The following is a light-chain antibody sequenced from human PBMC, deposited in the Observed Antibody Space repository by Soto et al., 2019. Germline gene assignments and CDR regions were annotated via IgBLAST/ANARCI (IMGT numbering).Light chain of an antibody. J-gene: IGKJ1*01. V-gene: IGKV2-28*01. Sequence: DIVMTQSPLSLPVTPGEPASISCRSSQSLLHSNGYNYLDWYLQKPGQSPQFLIYLCSNRASGVPDRFSGSGSGTDFTLKISRVEAEDVGVYYCMQALQTPRTFGQGTKVEIK. CDR2: LCS. CDR1: QSLLHSNGYNY. CDR3: MQALQTPRT.